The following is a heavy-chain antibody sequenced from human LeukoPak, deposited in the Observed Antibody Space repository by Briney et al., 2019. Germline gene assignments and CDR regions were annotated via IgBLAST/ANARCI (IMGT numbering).Heavy chain of an antibody. CDR2: IYHSGST. CDR3: ARCRGQWLVPIDY. V-gene: IGHV4-30-2*01. CDR1: GGSISSGGYS. J-gene: IGHJ4*02. D-gene: IGHD6-19*01. Sequence: KSSETLSLTCAVSGGSISSGGYSWSWIRQPPGKGLEWIGYIYHSGSTYYNPSLKSRVTISVDRSKNQFSLKLSSVTAADTAVYYCARCRGQWLVPIDYWGQGTLVTVSS.